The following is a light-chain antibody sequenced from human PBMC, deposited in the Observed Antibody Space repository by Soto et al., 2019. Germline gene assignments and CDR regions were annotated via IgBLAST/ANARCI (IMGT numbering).Light chain of an antibody. J-gene: IGLJ1*01. CDR2: EVS. CDR3: SSYTSRSTFV. Sequence: QSVLTQPASVSGSPGQSITISCTGTSSDVGGHNYVSWYQQHPGKAPKLMIYEVSNRPSGVSNRFSGSKSDNTASLTISGLQAEDEADYYCSSYTSRSTFVFGTGTKVTVL. V-gene: IGLV2-14*01. CDR1: SSDVGGHNY.